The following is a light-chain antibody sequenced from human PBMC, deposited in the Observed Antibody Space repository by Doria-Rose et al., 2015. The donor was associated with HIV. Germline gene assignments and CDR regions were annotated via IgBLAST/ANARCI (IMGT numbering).Light chain of an antibody. CDR2: EAS. CDR3: QQLKSYPFT. V-gene: IGKV1-9*01. Sequence: PSFLSASVGDRVTITCRASQGIGDHLAWYQQKPGKAPNLLTYEASTLLGGVPSRFSGSGPGTEFSLTINSLQSEDFAAYYCQQLKSYPFTFGPGTRVDIK. CDR1: QGIGDH. J-gene: IGKJ3*01.